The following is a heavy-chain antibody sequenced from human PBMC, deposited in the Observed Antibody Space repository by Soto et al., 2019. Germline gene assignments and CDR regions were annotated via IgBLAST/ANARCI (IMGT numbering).Heavy chain of an antibody. Sequence: PGGSLRLSCAASGFTFSSYAMSWVRQAPGRGLEWVSAISGSGGSTYYADSVKGRVTISRDKSKNTLYLQMNSLRAENTAVYYCAPDNRLLPYFDSRDDNWFDPWGQGTLVTVSS. V-gene: IGHV3-23*01. D-gene: IGHD3-9*01. CDR2: ISGSGGST. CDR1: GFTFSSYA. CDR3: APDNRLLPYFDSRDDNWFDP. J-gene: IGHJ5*02.